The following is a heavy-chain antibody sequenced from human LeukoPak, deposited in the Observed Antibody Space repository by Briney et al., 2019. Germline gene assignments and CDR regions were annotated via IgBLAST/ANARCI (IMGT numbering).Heavy chain of an antibody. D-gene: IGHD1-26*01. V-gene: IGHV3-73*01. CDR1: GFTFSDSA. Sequence: SGGSLRLSCVASGFTFSDSAIHWVRQSSGKGLEWIGHMDKETNLYATALAASVKGRFTVSRDDSKNTAYLHMNSLKTEDTALYYCTRDSGTYNWLDPWGQGTLVTVSS. CDR2: MDKETNLYAT. CDR3: TRDSGTYNWLDP. J-gene: IGHJ5*02.